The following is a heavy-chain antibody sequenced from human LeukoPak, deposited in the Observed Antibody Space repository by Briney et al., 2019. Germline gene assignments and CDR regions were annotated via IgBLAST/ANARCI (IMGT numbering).Heavy chain of an antibody. CDR2: INHSGST. CDR3: ARAYYDFWSGYQFDY. J-gene: IGHJ4*02. Sequence: PSETLSITCAVYGGSFSGYYWSWIRQPPGKGLEWIGEINHSGSTNYNPSLKSRVTISVDTSKNQFSLKLSSVTAADTAVYYCARAYYDFWSGYQFDYWGQGTLVTVSS. V-gene: IGHV4-34*01. D-gene: IGHD3-3*01. CDR1: GGSFSGYY.